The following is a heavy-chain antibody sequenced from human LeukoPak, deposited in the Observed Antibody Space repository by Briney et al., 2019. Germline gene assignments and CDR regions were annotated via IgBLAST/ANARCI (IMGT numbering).Heavy chain of an antibody. CDR3: ANLRFFEWFPFQH. V-gene: IGHV3-23*01. CDR1: GFTFSSYA. Sequence: PGGSLRLSCAASGFTFSSYAMSWVRQAPGKGLEWVSAISGSGGSTYYADSVKGRFTISRDNSKNTLYLQMNSLRAEDTAVYYCANLRFFEWFPFQHWGQGTLVTVSS. J-gene: IGHJ1*01. D-gene: IGHD3-3*01. CDR2: ISGSGGST.